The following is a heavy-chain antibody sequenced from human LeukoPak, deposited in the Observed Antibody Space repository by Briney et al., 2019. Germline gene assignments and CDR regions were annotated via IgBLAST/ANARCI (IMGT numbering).Heavy chain of an antibody. V-gene: IGHV1-69*04. D-gene: IGHD3-3*01. CDR1: GGTFSSYA. Sequence: ASVKVSCKASGGTFSSYAISWVRQAPGQGLEWMGRIIPILGIANYAQKFQGRVTTTADKSTSTAYMELSSLRSEDTAVYYCARTSARVLRFLEWPHLSDAFDIWGQGTMVTVSS. J-gene: IGHJ3*02. CDR2: IIPILGIA. CDR3: ARTSARVLRFLEWPHLSDAFDI.